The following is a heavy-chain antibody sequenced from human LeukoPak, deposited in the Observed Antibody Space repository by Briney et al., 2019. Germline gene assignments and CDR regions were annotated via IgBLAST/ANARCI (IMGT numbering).Heavy chain of an antibody. Sequence: GGSLRLSCAASGFTFSDYYMSWIRQAPGKGLEWVSYISSSGSTIHYADSVKGRFTISRDNAKNSLYLQMNSLRAEDTAVYYCASSPRYDSSGYLDYWGQGTLVTVSS. CDR3: ASSPRYDSSGYLDY. CDR1: GFTFSDYY. CDR2: ISSSGSTI. V-gene: IGHV3-11*01. J-gene: IGHJ4*02. D-gene: IGHD3-22*01.